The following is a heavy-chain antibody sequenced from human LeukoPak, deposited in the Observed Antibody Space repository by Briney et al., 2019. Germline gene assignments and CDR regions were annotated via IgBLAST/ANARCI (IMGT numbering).Heavy chain of an antibody. CDR3: ASMVRGVMDGLP. J-gene: IGHJ4*02. CDR1: GGTFSSYA. D-gene: IGHD3-10*01. Sequence: GASVKVSCKASGGTFSSYAISWVRQAPGQGLEWMGGIIPIFGTANYAQKFQGRVTITADESTSTAYMELSSLRSEDTAVYYCASMVRGVMDGLPWGQGTLVTVSS. V-gene: IGHV1-69*13. CDR2: IIPIFGTA.